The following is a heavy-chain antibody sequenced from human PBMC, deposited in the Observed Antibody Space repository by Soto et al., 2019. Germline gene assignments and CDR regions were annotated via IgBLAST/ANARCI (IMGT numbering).Heavy chain of an antibody. CDR1: GLAVTSNY. D-gene: IGHD5-18*01. J-gene: IGHJ6*02. Sequence: PGGSLRLSCAASGLAVTSNYMSWVRQAPGKGLEWVSIVYSSGTTYYADSVKGRFTFSRDKSKNTIYLQMRNLRAEDTAVYYCARVDTYDYCYSMDVSGQATTVTVSS. CDR2: VYSSGTT. CDR3: ARVDTYDYCYSMDV. V-gene: IGHV3-53*01.